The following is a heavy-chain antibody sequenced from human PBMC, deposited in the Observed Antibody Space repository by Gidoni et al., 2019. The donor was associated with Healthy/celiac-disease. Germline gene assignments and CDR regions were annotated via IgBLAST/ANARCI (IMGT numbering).Heavy chain of an antibody. CDR2: IKSKADGGTT. CDR3: TTELLRVNYFDY. V-gene: IGHV3-15*01. Sequence: EVQLVESGGSLVKPGGSLRLSCAASGFSFSNAWMSWVRQAPGKGLEWVGRIKSKADGGTTEYAAPVKGRFTISRDDSKNTLYLQMNSLKTEDTAVYYCTTELLRVNYFDYWGQGTLVTVSS. D-gene: IGHD3-3*01. CDR1: GFSFSNAW. J-gene: IGHJ4*02.